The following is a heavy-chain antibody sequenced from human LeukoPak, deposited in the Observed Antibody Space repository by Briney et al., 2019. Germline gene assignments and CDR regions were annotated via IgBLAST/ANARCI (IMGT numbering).Heavy chain of an antibody. CDR1: GFTFSSYA. J-gene: IGHJ4*02. CDR3: ASRSGDPDY. Sequence: PGGSLRLSCAASGFTFSSYAMHWVRQAPGKGLEWVAVISYDGSNKYSADSVKGRFSISRDNSKNTIYLQMNSLRPEDTAVYYCASRSGDPDYWGQGTL. CDR2: ISYDGSNK. D-gene: IGHD1-26*01. V-gene: IGHV3-30-3*01.